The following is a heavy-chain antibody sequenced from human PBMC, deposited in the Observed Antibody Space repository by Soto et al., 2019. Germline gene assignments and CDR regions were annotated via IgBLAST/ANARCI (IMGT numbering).Heavy chain of an antibody. CDR1: GFTFSSYG. V-gene: IGHV3-33*01. D-gene: IGHD6-13*01. CDR3: ARDHTAAVTYYYYGMDV. CDR2: IWYDGSNK. J-gene: IGHJ6*02. Sequence: GGSLRLSCAASGFTFSSYGMHWVRQAPGKGLEWVAVIWYDGSNKYYADSVKGRFTISRDNSKNTLYLQMNSLRAEDTAVYYCARDHTAAVTYYYYGMDVWGQGTTVTVSS.